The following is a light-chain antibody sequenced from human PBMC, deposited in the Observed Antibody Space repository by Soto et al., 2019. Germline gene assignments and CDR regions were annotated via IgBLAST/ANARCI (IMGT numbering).Light chain of an antibody. CDR1: SSNIGAGYG. J-gene: IGLJ3*02. CDR3: QSYDSSLSGWV. Sequence: QSALAQPPSVSGAPGQRVTISCTGSSSNIGAGYGVHWYQQLPGTVPKLLIYGNSNRPSGVPDRFSGSKSGTSASLAITGLQAEDEADYHCQSYDSSLSGWVFGGGTKLTVL. CDR2: GNS. V-gene: IGLV1-40*01.